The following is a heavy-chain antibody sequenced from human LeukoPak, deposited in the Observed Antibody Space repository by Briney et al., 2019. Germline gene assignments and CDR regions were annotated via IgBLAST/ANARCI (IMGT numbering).Heavy chain of an antibody. CDR1: GGSISSDAYY. V-gene: IGHV4-31*03. CDR2: IYYSGST. Sequence: PSETLSLTCTVSGGSISSDAYYWSWIRQHPGQGLEWIGYIYYSGSTYYNPSLKSRVTISVDTSKNQFSLQLSSVTAADTALYYCARHRDTAGYYFDYWGQGTLVTVSS. CDR3: ARHRDTAGYYFDY. D-gene: IGHD5-18*01. J-gene: IGHJ4*02.